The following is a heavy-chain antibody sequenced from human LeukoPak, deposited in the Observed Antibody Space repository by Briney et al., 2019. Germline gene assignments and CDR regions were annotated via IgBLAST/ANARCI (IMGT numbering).Heavy chain of an antibody. Sequence: GGSQPLSCAASGFTFSSYTMNWLRQAPGKGLEWVSSISRNSNYIYYKDSLKGRCHISRDNAWNSLYLQMNSLRAEDTAVYYCARKENILTGYYDHWGQGTLVTVSS. D-gene: IGHD3-9*01. J-gene: IGHJ5*02. CDR1: GFTFSSYT. CDR3: ARKENILTGYYDH. CDR2: ISRNSNYI. V-gene: IGHV3-21*01.